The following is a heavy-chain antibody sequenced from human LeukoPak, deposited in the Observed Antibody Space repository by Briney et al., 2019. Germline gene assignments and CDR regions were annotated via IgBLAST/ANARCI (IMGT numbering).Heavy chain of an antibody. Sequence: SETLSLTCAVYGGSFSVYYWSWIRQPPGKGLEWIGEINHSGSTNYNPSLKSRVTISVDTSKNQFSLKLSSVTAADTAVYYCARERQWLTRGYYYYGMDVWGQGTTVTVSS. CDR2: INHSGST. CDR1: GGSFSVYY. J-gene: IGHJ6*02. V-gene: IGHV4-34*01. CDR3: ARERQWLTRGYYYYGMDV. D-gene: IGHD6-19*01.